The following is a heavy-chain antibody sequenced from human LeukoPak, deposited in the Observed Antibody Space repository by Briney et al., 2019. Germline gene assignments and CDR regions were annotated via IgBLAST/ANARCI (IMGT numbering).Heavy chain of an antibody. CDR2: ITNSGNSK. V-gene: IGHV3-48*01. CDR3: ATAMIVVVITTDY. CDR1: EFTFSSYS. Sequence: GGSLRLSCAASEFTFSSYSMNWVRQAPGKGLEWVSYITNSGNSKSYADSVKGRFTISRDNTKNSLYLQMNGLRAKDTAVYYCATAMIVVVITTDYWGQGTLVTVSS. D-gene: IGHD3-22*01. J-gene: IGHJ4*02.